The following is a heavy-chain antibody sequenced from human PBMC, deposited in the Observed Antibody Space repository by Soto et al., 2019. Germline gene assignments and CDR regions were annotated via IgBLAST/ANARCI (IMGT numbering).Heavy chain of an antibody. Sequence: QVQLQESGPGLVKPSGTLSLTCAVSSGSISSSNWWSWVRQPPGKGLEWIGEIYHSGSTNYNPSLKRRVTISVDKSTNQFALKLSSGTAADTAVYYCAGGITVAGPARDGFDIWGQGTMVTVSS. CDR3: AGGITVAGPARDGFDI. J-gene: IGHJ3*02. CDR2: IYHSGST. V-gene: IGHV4-4*02. CDR1: SGSISSSNW. D-gene: IGHD6-19*01.